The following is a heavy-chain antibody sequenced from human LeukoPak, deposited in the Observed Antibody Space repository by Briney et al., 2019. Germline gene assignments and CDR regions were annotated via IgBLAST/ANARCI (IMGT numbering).Heavy chain of an antibody. Sequence: ASVKVSCKASGGTFSSYAISWVRQAPGQGLEWMGGIIPIFGTANYAQKFQGRVTITTDESTSTAYMELSGLRSEDTAVYYCAKAPSWYFDYWGQGTLVTVSS. D-gene: IGHD3-10*01. CDR1: GGTFSSYA. V-gene: IGHV1-69*05. J-gene: IGHJ4*02. CDR2: IIPIFGTA. CDR3: AKAPSWYFDY.